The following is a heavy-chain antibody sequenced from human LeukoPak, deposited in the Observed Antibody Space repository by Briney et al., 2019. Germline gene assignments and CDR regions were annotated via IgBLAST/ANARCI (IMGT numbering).Heavy chain of an antibody. CDR2: IYTNDNT. CDR1: GFVVSSYY. CDR3: ARDLGRPRGHNGDGDAIDL. J-gene: IGHJ3*01. Sequence: GGSLRLPCAASGFVVSSYYMSWVRQAPGKELEGVSIIYTNDNTYYAEPLPERFTISRDFSKNSLYLQMDSLRADDTAIYYCARDLGRPRGHNGDGDAIDLWGQGTMVTVSS. V-gene: IGHV3-53*01. D-gene: IGHD5-12*01.